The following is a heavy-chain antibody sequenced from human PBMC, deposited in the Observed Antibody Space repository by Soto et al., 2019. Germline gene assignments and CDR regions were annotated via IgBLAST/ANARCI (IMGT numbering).Heavy chain of an antibody. D-gene: IGHD3-22*01. V-gene: IGHV1-69*02. J-gene: IGHJ1*01. CDR1: GGSFSSYT. Sequence: SVKVSCKASGGSFSSYTISWLRQAPGQGLEWMGRIIPILGIANYAQKFQGRVTITADKSTSTAYMELSSLRSEDTAVYYCARNYYYDSSGAAEYFQHWGQVTLVTVSS. CDR2: IIPILGIA. CDR3: ARNYYYDSSGAAEYFQH.